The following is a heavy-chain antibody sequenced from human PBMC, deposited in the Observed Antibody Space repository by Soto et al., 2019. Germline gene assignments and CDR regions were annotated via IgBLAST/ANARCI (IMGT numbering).Heavy chain of an antibody. CDR2: IYYSGST. J-gene: IGHJ6*03. CDR1: GGSISSGDYY. Sequence: ASDTLSLTCTVSGGSISSGDYYWSWIRQPPGKGLEWIGYIYYSGSTNYNPSLKSRVTISVDTSKNQFSLKLSSVTAADTAVYYCARGGVWGRNIVATWGSYYYYMDVWGKGTTVTVSS. V-gene: IGHV4-61*08. CDR3: ARGGVWGRNIVATWGSYYYYMDV. D-gene: IGHD5-12*01.